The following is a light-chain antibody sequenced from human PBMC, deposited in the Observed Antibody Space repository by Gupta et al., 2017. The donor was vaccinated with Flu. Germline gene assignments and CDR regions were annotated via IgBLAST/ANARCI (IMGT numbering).Light chain of an antibody. J-gene: IGKJ4*01. CDR3: QQSYSTLGT. V-gene: IGKV1-39*01. CDR2: AAS. Sequence: DIQMTQSPSSLSASVGDRVTITCRASQSISSYLYWYQQKPGKAPKLLIYAASSLQSGVPSRFSGSGSGTDFTLTISSLQPEDFATYYCQQSYSTLGTFGGGTKVEIK. CDR1: QSISSY.